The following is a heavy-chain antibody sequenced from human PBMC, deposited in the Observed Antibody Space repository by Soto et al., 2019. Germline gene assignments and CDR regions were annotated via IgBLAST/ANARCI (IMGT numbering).Heavy chain of an antibody. J-gene: IGHJ5*02. CDR1: GGTFGNTA. V-gene: IGHV1-69*12. D-gene: IGHD3-3*01. Sequence: QVQLVQSGAEVKEPGSSVNVSCKTSGGTFGNTAVTWVRQVPGQGLEWIGGIVPLLGTANYAQKFRGRVRIPAHESTRTAYMDLSSLRSDDTAIYYCARDGDPGYSFWSGPLGGGRFDPWGQGTLVTVSS. CDR2: IVPLLGTA. CDR3: ARDGDPGYSFWSGPLGGGRFDP.